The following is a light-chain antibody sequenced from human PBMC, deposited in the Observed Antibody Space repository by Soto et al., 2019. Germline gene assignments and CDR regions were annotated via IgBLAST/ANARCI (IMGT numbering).Light chain of an antibody. Sequence: EIVLTQYPGNLSLSPGERATLSCRASQSVSSSYLAWYQQKPGQAPRLLIYGASSRATGIPDRFSGSGSGTDFTLTISSLEPEDFAVYYCQQYGSSITFGQGTRLEI. CDR3: QQYGSSIT. J-gene: IGKJ5*01. CDR1: QSVSSSY. CDR2: GAS. V-gene: IGKV3-20*01.